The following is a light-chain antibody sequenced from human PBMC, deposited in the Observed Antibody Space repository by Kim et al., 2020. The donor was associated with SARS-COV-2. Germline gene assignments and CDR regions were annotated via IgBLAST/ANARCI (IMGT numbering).Light chain of an antibody. CDR3: QQYKSVPLT. J-gene: IGKJ4*01. V-gene: IGKV1-27*01. CDR2: GAS. Sequence: DIQMTQSPSSLSASVGDRVTITCRASQGISNNLAWYQQKPGKVPKLLISGASTSRSGVPSRFSGGGSGTDFTLTISSLQPEDVGTYYCQQYKSVPLTFGGGTKVDIK. CDR1: QGISNN.